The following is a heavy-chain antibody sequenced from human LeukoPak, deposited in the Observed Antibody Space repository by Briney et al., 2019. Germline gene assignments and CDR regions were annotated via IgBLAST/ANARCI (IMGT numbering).Heavy chain of an antibody. J-gene: IGHJ5*02. CDR1: GYSFTTYW. Sequence: GESLKISCKGSGYSFTTYWIGWVRQMSGKGVVCMGIIYPGDSDTRYSPSFQGQVTISADKSISTAYLQWSSLKASDTAMYYCARGLSGYNFPWFDPWGQGTLVTVSS. CDR3: ARGLSGYNFPWFDP. CDR2: IYPGDSDT. D-gene: IGHD5-12*01. V-gene: IGHV5-51*01.